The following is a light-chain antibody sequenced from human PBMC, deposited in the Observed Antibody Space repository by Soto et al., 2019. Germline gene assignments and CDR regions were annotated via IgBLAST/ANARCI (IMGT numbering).Light chain of an antibody. CDR1: RDDVGGYMY. CDR3: SAYTTSNTLV. CDR2: DVS. J-gene: IGLJ3*02. V-gene: IGLV2-14*03. Sequence: QSALTQPASVSGSPGQSITISCTGTRDDVGGYMYVSWYQQHPGKAPKLLIYDVSNRPSGVSNRFSGSKFGNTASLTISGLQAEDEADYYCSAYTTSNTLVFGGGTKLTVL.